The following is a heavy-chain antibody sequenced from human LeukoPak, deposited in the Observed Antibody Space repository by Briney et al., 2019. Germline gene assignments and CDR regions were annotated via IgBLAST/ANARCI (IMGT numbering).Heavy chain of an antibody. J-gene: IGHJ4*02. D-gene: IGHD6-13*01. CDR1: GGSFSGYY. V-gene: IGHV4-34*01. Sequence: SETLSLTCAVYGGSFSGYYWSWIRQPPGKGLEWIGEINHSGSTNYNLSLKSRVTISVDTSKNQFSLKLSSVTAADTAVYYCARDLRSSWYFDYWGQGTLVTVSS. CDR2: INHSGST. CDR3: ARDLRSSWYFDY.